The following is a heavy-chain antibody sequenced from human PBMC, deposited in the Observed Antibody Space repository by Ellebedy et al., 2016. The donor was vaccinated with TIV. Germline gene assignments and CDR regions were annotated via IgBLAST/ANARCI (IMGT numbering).Heavy chain of an antibody. J-gene: IGHJ4*02. CDR1: GYSISSGSY. Sequence: MPGGSLRLSCTVSGYSISSGSYWGWIQQPPGKGLEWIGSIYHSGSTDYNVSLKSRVTISVDTSKNQFSLKLSSLTAADTAVYYCARDGPYVGSSRSLNYFDYWGQGTLVTVSS. CDR3: ARDGPYVGSSRSLNYFDY. CDR2: IYHSGST. D-gene: IGHD1-26*01. V-gene: IGHV4-38-2*02.